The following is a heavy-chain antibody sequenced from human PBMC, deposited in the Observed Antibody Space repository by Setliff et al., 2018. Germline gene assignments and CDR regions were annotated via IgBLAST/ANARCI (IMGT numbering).Heavy chain of an antibody. V-gene: IGHV3-53*01. J-gene: IGHJ5*02. D-gene: IGHD6-25*01. Sequence: GGSLRLSCAASGFTVSPNDMSWVRQAPGKGLEWVSLLYDDGSEFYSDSVKGRFTISRDTSKNMLYLQMTSLKPEDSAVFYCVPGRGSWGQGALVTVSS. CDR1: GFTVSPND. CDR3: VPGRGS. CDR2: LYDDGSE.